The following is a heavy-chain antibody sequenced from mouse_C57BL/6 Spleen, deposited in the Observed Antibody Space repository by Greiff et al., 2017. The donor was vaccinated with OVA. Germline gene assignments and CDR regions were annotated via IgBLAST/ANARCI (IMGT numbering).Heavy chain of an antibody. CDR1: GYTFTSYW. CDR2: IDPSDSYT. V-gene: IGHV1-69*01. D-gene: IGHD1-1*01. CDR3: ARVGYYGSSYRDFFDY. Sequence: QVQLQQPGAELVMPGASVKLSCKASGYTFTSYWMHWVKQRPGQGLEWIGEIDPSDSYTNYNQKFKGKSTLTVDKSSSTAYMQLSSLTSEDSAVYYCARVGYYGSSYRDFFDYWGKGTTLTVSS. J-gene: IGHJ2*01.